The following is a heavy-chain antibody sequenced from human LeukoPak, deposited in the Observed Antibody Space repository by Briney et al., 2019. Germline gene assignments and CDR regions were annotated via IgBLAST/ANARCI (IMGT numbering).Heavy chain of an antibody. J-gene: IGHJ4*02. CDR3: AREGPSTTSFRYFDY. Sequence: PGGSLRLSCAASGFTFSSYGMHWVRQAPGKGLEWVAVIWYDGSNKYYADSVKGRFTISRDNSRNTLYLQVNSLRAEDTAVYYCAREGPSTTSFRYFDYWGQGTLVTVSS. D-gene: IGHD2-2*01. CDR2: IWYDGSNK. CDR1: GFTFSSYG. V-gene: IGHV3-33*01.